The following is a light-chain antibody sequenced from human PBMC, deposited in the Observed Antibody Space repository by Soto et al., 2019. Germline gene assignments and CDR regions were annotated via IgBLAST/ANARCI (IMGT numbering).Light chain of an antibody. J-gene: IGKJ3*01. CDR1: QGISSY. V-gene: IGKV1-9*01. CDR3: QQYSTYSFT. Sequence: DIQLTQSPSFLSASVGDRVTVTCRASQGISSYLAWYQQKPGKAPKLLIYDASSLKSGVSSRFSGSGSRTEFTLTITSLQPDDFAIYYCQQYSTYSFTFGPGTKVDI. CDR2: DAS.